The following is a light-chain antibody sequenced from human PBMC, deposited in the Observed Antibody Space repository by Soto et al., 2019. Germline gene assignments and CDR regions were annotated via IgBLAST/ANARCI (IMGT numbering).Light chain of an antibody. Sequence: EIVVTQSPAILSVSPGERVTLSCRASQNVVTNFAWYQQRLGQAPRLLIYGASARATGVPARFSGSGSGTEFFLTISSLQSEDFAVYYCQHYNNWRGTFGGGTKVEIK. CDR3: QHYNNWRGT. CDR2: GAS. V-gene: IGKV3-15*01. CDR1: QNVVTN. J-gene: IGKJ4*01.